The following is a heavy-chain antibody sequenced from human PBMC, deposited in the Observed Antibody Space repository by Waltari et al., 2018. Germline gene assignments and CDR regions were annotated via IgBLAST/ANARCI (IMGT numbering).Heavy chain of an antibody. J-gene: IGHJ5*02. V-gene: IGHV4-39*07. CDR3: ARGNGSGKNWFDP. CDR1: GGSISSSSYY. D-gene: IGHD3-10*01. CDR2: IYYSGRT. Sequence: QLQLQESGPGLVKPSETLSLTCTVSGGSISSSSYYWGWIRQPPGKGLEWIGSIYYSGRTYYNPSLKSLVTISVDTSKNQFSLKLSSVTAADTAVYYCARGNGSGKNWFDPWGQGTLVTVSS.